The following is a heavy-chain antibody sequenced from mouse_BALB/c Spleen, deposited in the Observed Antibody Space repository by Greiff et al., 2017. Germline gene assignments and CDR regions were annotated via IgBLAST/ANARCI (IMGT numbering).Heavy chain of an antibody. D-gene: IGHD2-3*01. Sequence: EVQGVESGGGLVQPGGSRKLSCAASGFTFSSFGMHWVRQAPEKGLEWVAYISSGSSTIYYADTVKGRFTISRDNPKNTLFLQMTSLRSEDTAMYYCARAYDGLLDYYYYAMDYWGQGTSVTVSS. V-gene: IGHV5-17*02. CDR3: ARAYDGLLDYYYYAMDY. CDR1: GFTFSSFG. J-gene: IGHJ4*01. CDR2: ISSGSSTI.